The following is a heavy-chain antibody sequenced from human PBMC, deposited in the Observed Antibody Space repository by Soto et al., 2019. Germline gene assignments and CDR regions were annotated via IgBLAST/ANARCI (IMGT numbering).Heavy chain of an antibody. J-gene: IGHJ4*02. V-gene: IGHV1-69*13. Sequence: SVKVSCKVSGGTFSNYAISWVRQAPGHGLEWMGGIIPMFTTPNYAQKFEDRVTITADESTNTAYMGLRSLTSDDTAVYYCARGSLFGDYGDFDFWGQGTLVTVS. CDR2: IIPMFTTP. CDR3: ARGSLFGDYGDFDF. D-gene: IGHD4-17*01. CDR1: GGTFSNYA.